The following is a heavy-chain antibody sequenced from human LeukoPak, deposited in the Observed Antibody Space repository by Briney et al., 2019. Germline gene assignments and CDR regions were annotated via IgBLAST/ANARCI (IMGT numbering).Heavy chain of an antibody. CDR2: IYYSGST. J-gene: IGHJ4*02. D-gene: IGHD6-13*01. V-gene: IGHV4-39*01. CDR3: ARTIAAAGGYYFDY. Sequence: SETLSLTCTVSGGSISSSSYYWGWIRQPPGKGLEWIGSIYYSGSTYYNPSLKSRVTISVDTSKSQFSLKLSSVTAADTAVYYCARTIAAAGGYYFDYWGQGTLVTVSS. CDR1: GGSISSSSYY.